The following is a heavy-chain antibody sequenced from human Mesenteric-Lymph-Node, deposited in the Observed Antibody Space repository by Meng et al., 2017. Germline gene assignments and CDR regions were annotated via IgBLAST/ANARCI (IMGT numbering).Heavy chain of an antibody. CDR1: GFTFSSYT. CDR2: ISSTSSYI. J-gene: IGHJ6*02. V-gene: IGHV3-21*04. Sequence: GESLKISCAASGFTFSSYTINWVRQAPGRGLEWVSSISSTSSYIFYADSVKGRFTISRDNAKNSLYLQMNSLRAEDTAVYYCARVFGGGNYYYGMDVWGQGTTVTVSS. CDR3: ARVFGGGNYYYGMDV. D-gene: IGHD3-10*01.